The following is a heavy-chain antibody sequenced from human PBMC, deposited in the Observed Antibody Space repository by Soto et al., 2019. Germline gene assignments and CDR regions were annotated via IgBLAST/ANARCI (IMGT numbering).Heavy chain of an antibody. CDR1: GGTFSSYA. CDR2: IIPIFGTP. D-gene: IGHD2-2*01. CDR3: ARALGGITVVPAAIPGRGYYPYAMDV. Sequence: QVQLVQSGAEVKKPGSSVKVSCKASGGTFSSYAISWVRQAPGQGLEWMGGIIPIFGTPNYAQKFQGRVTITGDKSTSTAYMELSSLRSEDTAVYYCARALGGITVVPAAIPGRGYYPYAMDVWGQGTTVTVSS. J-gene: IGHJ6*02. V-gene: IGHV1-69*06.